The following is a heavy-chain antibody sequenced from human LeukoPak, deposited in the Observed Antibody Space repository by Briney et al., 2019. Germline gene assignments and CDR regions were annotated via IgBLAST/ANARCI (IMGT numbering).Heavy chain of an antibody. V-gene: IGHV4-30-2*01. Sequence: SETLSLTCTVSGGSISSGGYYWSWIRQPPGKGLEWIGYIYHSGSTYYNPSLKSRVTISVDRSKNQFSLKLSSVTAADTAVYYCARAMVVVPAAIGPSRYYYYYMDVWGKGTTVTVSS. D-gene: IGHD2-2*02. CDR3: ARAMVVVPAAIGPSRYYYYYMDV. CDR1: GGSISSGGYY. J-gene: IGHJ6*03. CDR2: IYHSGST.